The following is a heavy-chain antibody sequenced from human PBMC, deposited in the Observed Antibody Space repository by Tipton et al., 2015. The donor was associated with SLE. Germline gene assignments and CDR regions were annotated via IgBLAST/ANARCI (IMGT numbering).Heavy chain of an antibody. CDR2: IYYSGST. CDR1: GGSVSGYY. J-gene: IGHJ3*02. V-gene: IGHV4-59*08. Sequence: LSLTCTVSGGSVSGYYWSWIRQPPGKGLEWIGYIYYSGSTNYNPSLKSRLTISVDTSKNQFSLKLSSVTAADTAVYYCARHSYGTDAFDIWGLGTMVTVSS. D-gene: IGHD3-10*01. CDR3: ARHSYGTDAFDI.